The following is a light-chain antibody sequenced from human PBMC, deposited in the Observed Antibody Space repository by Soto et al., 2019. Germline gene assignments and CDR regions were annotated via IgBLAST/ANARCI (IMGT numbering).Light chain of an antibody. CDR1: QGLVYSDRNTF. CDR2: QVS. Sequence: DVVMTQSPLSLSVTLGQPASISCRSSQGLVYSDRNTFLNWFHQRPGQSPRRLIYQVSNRDSGVPDRFSGSGSGTDYTLTISRVEAEDVGIYYCVQGTHWPWTFGQGTKVEIK. J-gene: IGKJ1*01. V-gene: IGKV2-30*01. CDR3: VQGTHWPWT.